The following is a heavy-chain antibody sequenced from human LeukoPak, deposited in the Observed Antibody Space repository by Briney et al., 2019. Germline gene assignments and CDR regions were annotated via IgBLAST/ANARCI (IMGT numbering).Heavy chain of an antibody. V-gene: IGHV3-30*04. CDR1: GFTFSSYA. CDR2: ISYDGSNK. J-gene: IGHJ4*02. D-gene: IGHD6-19*01. Sequence: GRSLRLSCAASGFTFSSYAMHWVRQAPGKGLEWVAVISYDGSNKYYTDSVKGRFTISRDNSKNTLYLQMNSLRAEDTAVFYCAKDLSGIAVGRGLLYFDYWGQGTLVTVSS. CDR3: AKDLSGIAVGRGLLYFDY.